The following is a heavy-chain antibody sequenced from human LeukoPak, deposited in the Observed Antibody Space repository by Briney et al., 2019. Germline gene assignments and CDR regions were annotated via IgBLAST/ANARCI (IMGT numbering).Heavy chain of an antibody. V-gene: IGHV3-74*01. J-gene: IGHJ4*02. Sequence: GGSLRLSCAASGFTFSSYWMHWVSQVPGKGLVWVSRINPDGSNTAYVDSVRGRFTATRDNAKNTVYLQMTSLRDEDTAIYYCARDSADFSFWGQGTLVSVSS. D-gene: IGHD1-26*01. CDR2: INPDGSNT. CDR3: ARDSADFSF. CDR1: GFTFSSYW.